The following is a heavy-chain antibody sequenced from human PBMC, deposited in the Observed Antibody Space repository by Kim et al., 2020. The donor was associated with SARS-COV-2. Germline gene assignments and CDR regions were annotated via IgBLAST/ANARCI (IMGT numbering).Heavy chain of an antibody. CDR1: GGSISSYY. J-gene: IGHJ5*02. D-gene: IGHD3-10*01. CDR3: ARQSITMVRGVMFPGWFDP. V-gene: IGHV4-59*08. CDR2: IYYSGST. Sequence: SETLSLTCTVSGGSISSYYWSWIRQPPGKGLEWIGYIYYSGSTNYNPSLKSRVIISVDTSKNQFSLKLSSVTAADTAVYYCARQSITMVRGVMFPGWFDPWGQGTLVTVSS.